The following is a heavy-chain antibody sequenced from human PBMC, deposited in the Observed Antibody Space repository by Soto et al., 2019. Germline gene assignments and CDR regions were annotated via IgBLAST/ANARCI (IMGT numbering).Heavy chain of an antibody. Sequence: QVQLVQSGAEVKKPGSSVKVSCKASGGTFSSYAISWVRQAPGQGLEWMGGIIPIFGTANYAQKFQGRVTITADKSTSTAYMELSSLRSEDTAMYYCASGVTPYYDFWSGDYYGMDVWGQGTTVTVSS. CDR2: IIPIFGTA. CDR1: GGTFSSYA. D-gene: IGHD3-3*01. CDR3: ASGVTPYYDFWSGDYYGMDV. J-gene: IGHJ6*02. V-gene: IGHV1-69*06.